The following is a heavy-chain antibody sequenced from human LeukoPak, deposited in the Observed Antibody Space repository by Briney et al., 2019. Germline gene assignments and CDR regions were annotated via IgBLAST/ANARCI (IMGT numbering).Heavy chain of an antibody. D-gene: IGHD5-24*01. Sequence: GGSLRLSCAASGFTFSTYAMHWVRQAPGKGLERVAVISYDGSNKYYADSVKGRFTISRDNSKNTLYLQMNSLRAEDTAVYYCARDWDGYNWYWYFDLWGRGTLVTVSS. V-gene: IGHV3-30-3*01. CDR1: GFTFSTYA. CDR3: ARDWDGYNWYWYFDL. CDR2: ISYDGSNK. J-gene: IGHJ2*01.